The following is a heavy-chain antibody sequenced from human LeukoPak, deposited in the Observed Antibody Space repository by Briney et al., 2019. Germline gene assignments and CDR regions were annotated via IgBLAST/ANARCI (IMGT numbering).Heavy chain of an antibody. D-gene: IGHD2-2*01. CDR1: GYSISSGYY. CDR3: ARQRYCHSTSCYFDY. V-gene: IGHV4-38-2*01. CDR2: MYHSGST. J-gene: IGHJ4*02. Sequence: PSETLSLTCAVSGYSISSGYYWAWIRQPPGKGREWIGSMYHSGSTYDSPSLKSRVTMSVDTFKNQFSLKLTSVTAADTAVYYCARQRYCHSTSCYFDYWGQGTLVTVSS.